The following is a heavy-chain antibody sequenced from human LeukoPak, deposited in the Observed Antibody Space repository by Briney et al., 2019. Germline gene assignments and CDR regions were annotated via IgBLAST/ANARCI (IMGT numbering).Heavy chain of an antibody. V-gene: IGHV4-59*01. CDR1: GGSISSYY. D-gene: IGHD3-10*01. J-gene: IGHJ4*02. CDR3: ARESWDTMVRGVIYDS. Sequence: SETLSLTCTVSGGSISSYYWGWVRQPPGKGLEWIGYTYYRGFANYNPSLKSRVTISVDTSRNQISLKMNSVTAADTAVYYCARESWDTMVRGVIYDSWGQGTLVTVSS. CDR2: TYYRGFA.